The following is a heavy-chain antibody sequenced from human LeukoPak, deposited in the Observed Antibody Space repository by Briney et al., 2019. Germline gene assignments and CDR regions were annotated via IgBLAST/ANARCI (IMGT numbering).Heavy chain of an antibody. V-gene: IGHV3-23*01. J-gene: IGHJ4*02. D-gene: IGHD6-19*01. Sequence: PGGSLRLSCAASGFTFANYGMTWVRQAPGKGPEWVSAISGSGTYTHYADSVKGRFTISRDNFKNTLHLQMNNLRAEDTAVYYCARVPSTQWLVYYFDYWGQGTLVTVSS. CDR3: ARVPSTQWLVYYFDY. CDR1: GFTFANYG. CDR2: ISGSGTYT.